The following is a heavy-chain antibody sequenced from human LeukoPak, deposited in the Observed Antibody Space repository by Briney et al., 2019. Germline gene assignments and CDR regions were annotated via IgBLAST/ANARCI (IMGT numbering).Heavy chain of an antibody. V-gene: IGHV3-7*01. Sequence: GGSLRLSCAASGFTFSSYWMSWVRQAPGKGLVWVANIDQDGSEKFYVDSVKGRFTISRDNAKNSLYLQMNSLRAEDTAVYYCARVRMGAFDIWGQGTMVTVSS. CDR2: IDQDGSEK. CDR3: ARVRMGAFDI. J-gene: IGHJ3*02. D-gene: IGHD2-8*01. CDR1: GFTFSSYW.